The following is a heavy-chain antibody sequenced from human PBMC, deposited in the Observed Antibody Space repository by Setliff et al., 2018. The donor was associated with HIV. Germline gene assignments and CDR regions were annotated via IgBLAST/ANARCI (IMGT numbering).Heavy chain of an antibody. J-gene: IGHJ4*02. CDR3: ARVSAHFFGVIIIPVFVDY. Sequence: KPSETLSLTCAISGDSISTGNWWSWVRQPPGKGLEWIGEIYHSGSTYYNQSLKTRVTISGETSKNHFSLKLSSVTAADTAVYYCARVSAHFFGVIIIPVFVDYWGQGTLVTVSS. V-gene: IGHV4-4*02. CDR1: GDSISTGNW. CDR2: IYHSGST. D-gene: IGHD3-3*01.